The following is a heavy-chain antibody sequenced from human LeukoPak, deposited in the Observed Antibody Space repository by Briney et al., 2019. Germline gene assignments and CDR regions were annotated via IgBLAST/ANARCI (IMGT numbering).Heavy chain of an antibody. V-gene: IGHV4-39*01. J-gene: IGHJ4*02. CDR3: ARHPSGRADS. D-gene: IGHD3-10*01. Sequence: SETLSLTCSVSVGSISTSTYYWGWIRQPPGKGLEWIVTIYHSGSSYYNLSLKSRATISVDTSKNQFSLKLNSVTAADTAVYYCARHPSGRADSWGQGTLVTVSS. CDR1: VGSISTSTYY. CDR2: IYHSGSS.